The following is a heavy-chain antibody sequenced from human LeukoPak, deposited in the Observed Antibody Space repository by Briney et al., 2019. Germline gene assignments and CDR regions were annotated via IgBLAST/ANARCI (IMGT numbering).Heavy chain of an antibody. D-gene: IGHD1-26*01. V-gene: IGHV4-39*07. Sequence: SETLSLTCTVSGGSISSSSYYWGWIRQPPGKGLEWIGSIYYSGSTYYNPSLKSRVTISVDTSKNQFSLKLSSVTAADTAVYYCARGSGSYRYYFDYWGQGALVTVSS. CDR1: GGSISSSSYY. CDR2: IYYSGST. J-gene: IGHJ4*02. CDR3: ARGSGSYRYYFDY.